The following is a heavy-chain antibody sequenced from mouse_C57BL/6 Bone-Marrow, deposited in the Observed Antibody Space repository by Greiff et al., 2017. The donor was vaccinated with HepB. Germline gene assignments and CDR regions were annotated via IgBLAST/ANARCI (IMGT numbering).Heavy chain of an antibody. CDR3: ARSPLITTVPRYFDV. V-gene: IGHV7-3*01. D-gene: IGHD1-1*01. J-gene: IGHJ1*03. CDR2: IRNKANGYTT. Sequence: EVKLVESGGGLVQPGGSLSLSCAASGFTFTDYYMSWVRQPPGKALEWLGFIRNKANGYTTEYSASVKGRFTISRDNSQSILYLQMNALRAEDSATYYCARSPLITTVPRYFDVWGIGTTVTVSS. CDR1: GFTFTDYY.